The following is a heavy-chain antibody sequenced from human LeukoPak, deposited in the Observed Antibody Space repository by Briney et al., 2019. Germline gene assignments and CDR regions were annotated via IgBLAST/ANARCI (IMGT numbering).Heavy chain of an antibody. V-gene: IGHV3-23*01. CDR1: GFTFSSYA. CDR2: ISGSGGST. J-gene: IGHJ3*02. CDR3: AKDRADYYDYVWGSYRNDAFDI. Sequence: GGSLRLSCAASGFTFSSYAMSWVRQAPGKGLEWVSAISGSGGSTYYADSVKGRFTISRDNSKNTLYLQMNSLRAEDTAVYYCAKDRADYYDYVWGSYRNDAFDIWGQGTMVTVSS. D-gene: IGHD3-16*02.